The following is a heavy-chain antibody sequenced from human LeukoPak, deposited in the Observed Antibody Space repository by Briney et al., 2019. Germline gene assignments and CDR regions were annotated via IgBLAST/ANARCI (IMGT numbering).Heavy chain of an antibody. CDR3: ARAVVLYYDGSGYSTRFDY. V-gene: IGHV4-59*01. CDR1: GGSISSYY. CDR2: IYYNGST. D-gene: IGHD3-22*01. Sequence: SETLSLTCTVSGGSISSYYWSWIRQPPGKGLEWIGYIYYNGSTNYTPSLKSRVTISRDTSKNQFSLKLRSVTAADTAMYYCARAVVLYYDGSGYSTRFDYWGQGTLVTVSS. J-gene: IGHJ4*02.